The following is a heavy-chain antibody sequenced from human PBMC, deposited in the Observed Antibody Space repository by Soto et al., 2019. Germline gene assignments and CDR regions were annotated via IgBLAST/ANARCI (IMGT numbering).Heavy chain of an antibody. V-gene: IGHV3-73*01. CDR3: TRARGYSGYDAYYYYGMDV. CDR2: IRSKANSYAT. J-gene: IGHJ6*02. Sequence: GGSLKLSCAASGFTFSGSAMHWVRQASGKGLEWVGRIRSKANSYATAYAASVKGRFTISRDDSKNTAYLQMNSLKTEDTAVYYCTRARGYSGYDAYYYYGMDVWGQGTTVTVSS. D-gene: IGHD5-12*01. CDR1: GFTFSGSA.